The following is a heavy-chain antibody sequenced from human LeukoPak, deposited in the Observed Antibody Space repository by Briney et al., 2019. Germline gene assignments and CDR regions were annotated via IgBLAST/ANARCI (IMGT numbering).Heavy chain of an antibody. CDR1: KFTFSHYG. J-gene: IGHJ4*02. Sequence: GGSLRLSCTASKFTFSHYGMQWVRQAPGKGLEWVAVISSDGSIKVYADSVKGRFTLSRDNSINTVDLQMNSLRAEDPAVYYCVKEYHSRGFGAYFDYWGQGTLVTVSS. CDR2: ISSDGSIK. V-gene: IGHV3-30*18. D-gene: IGHD3-3*01. CDR3: VKEYHSRGFGAYFDY.